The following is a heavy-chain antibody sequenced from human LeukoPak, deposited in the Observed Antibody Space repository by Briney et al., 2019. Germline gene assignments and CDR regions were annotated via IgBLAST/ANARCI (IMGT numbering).Heavy chain of an antibody. J-gene: IGHJ5*02. D-gene: IGHD3-3*01. CDR3: ARDFWSGSNWFDP. V-gene: IGHV4-39*07. CDR1: GGSISSSSYS. CDR2: IYYSGST. Sequence: PSETLSLTCTVSGGSISSSSYSWGWIRQPPGKGLPWIASIYYSGSTNYNPSLQSRVTISVDTSKNQFSLMLSSVTAADTAVYYCARDFWSGSNWFDPWGQGTLVTVSS.